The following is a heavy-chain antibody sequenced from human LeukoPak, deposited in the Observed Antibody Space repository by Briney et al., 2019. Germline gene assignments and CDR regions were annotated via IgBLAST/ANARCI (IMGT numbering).Heavy chain of an antibody. J-gene: IGHJ4*02. Sequence: HPGGSLRLSCAASGFSFSGYWMSWVRQAPGKGLEWVSTIIDSGNSIYYADSVEGRFTISRDNSKNTLYLQMNSLRAGDTAVYYCAKDPIFSGSYGVFDSWGQGTLVTVSS. CDR2: IIDSGNSI. D-gene: IGHD1-26*01. CDR1: GFSFSGYW. V-gene: IGHV3-23*01. CDR3: AKDPIFSGSYGVFDS.